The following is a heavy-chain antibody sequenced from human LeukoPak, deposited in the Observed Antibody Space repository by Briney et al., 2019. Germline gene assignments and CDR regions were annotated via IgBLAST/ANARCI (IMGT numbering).Heavy chain of an antibody. V-gene: IGHV3-23*01. CDR1: GFTFSSYA. Sequence: GGSLRLSCAASGFTFSSYAMSWVRQVPGKGLEWVSAISGSGGSTDYADSVKGRVTISRDNSKNTLYLQMNSLRAEDTAVYYCAKGADVLIPAAGSLFDYWGQGTLVTVSS. D-gene: IGHD6-13*01. J-gene: IGHJ4*02. CDR2: ISGSGGST. CDR3: AKGADVLIPAAGSLFDY.